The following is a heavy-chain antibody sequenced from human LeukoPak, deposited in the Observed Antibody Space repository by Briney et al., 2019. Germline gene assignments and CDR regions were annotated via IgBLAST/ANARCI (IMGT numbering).Heavy chain of an antibody. CDR3: ARAHTVTSFYYYYYMDV. D-gene: IGHD4-17*01. V-gene: IGHV4-34*01. Sequence: SETLSLTCAVYGGSFSGYYWSWIRQPPGKGLEWIGEINHSGSTNYNPSLKSRVTISVDTSKNQFSLKLSSVTAADTAVYYCARAHTVTSFYYYYYMDVWGKGTTVTISS. J-gene: IGHJ6*03. CDR1: GGSFSGYY. CDR2: INHSGST.